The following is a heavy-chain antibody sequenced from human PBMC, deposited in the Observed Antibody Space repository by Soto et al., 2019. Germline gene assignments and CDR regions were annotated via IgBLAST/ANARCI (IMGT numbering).Heavy chain of an antibody. V-gene: IGHV4-39*01. Sequence: SETLSLTCPVSGGSISSSSYYWGWIRQPPGKGLEWIGSIYYSGSTYYNPSPKSRVTISVDTSKNQFSLKLSSVTAADTAVYYCARHAYSSGSDYWGQGTLVTVSS. D-gene: IGHD6-19*01. CDR3: ARHAYSSGSDY. CDR1: GGSISSSSYY. J-gene: IGHJ4*02. CDR2: IYYSGST.